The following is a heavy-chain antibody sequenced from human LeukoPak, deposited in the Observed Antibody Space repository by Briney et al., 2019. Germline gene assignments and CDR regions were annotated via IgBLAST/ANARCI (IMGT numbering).Heavy chain of an antibody. V-gene: IGHV3-23*01. CDR1: GFTFSSYA. D-gene: IGHD1-26*01. Sequence: PGGSLRLSCAASGFTFSSYAMSWVRQAPGKGLEWVSAISGSGGSTYYADSVKGRFTISRDNSKNTLYLQMNSLRAEDTAVYYCAKELVGSYVESRGDYWGPGTLVTVTS. J-gene: IGHJ4*02. CDR2: ISGSGGST. CDR3: AKELVGSYVESRGDY.